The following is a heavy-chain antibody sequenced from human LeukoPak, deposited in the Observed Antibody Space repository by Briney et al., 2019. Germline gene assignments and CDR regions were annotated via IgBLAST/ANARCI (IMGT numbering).Heavy chain of an antibody. CDR1: GYSFTSYW. D-gene: IGHD3-22*01. J-gene: IGHJ3*02. CDR2: IYPGDSDT. Sequence: GESLKISCKGSGYSFTSYWIGWVRQMPGKGLEWMGIIYPGDSDTRYSPSFQGQVTISADKSISTAYLQWSSLKASDTAMYYCASKVYYDSSGYLFDAFDIWGQGTMVTVSS. V-gene: IGHV5-51*01. CDR3: ASKVYYDSSGYLFDAFDI.